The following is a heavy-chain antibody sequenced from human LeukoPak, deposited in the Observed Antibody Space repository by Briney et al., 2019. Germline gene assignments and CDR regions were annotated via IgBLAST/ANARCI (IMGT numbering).Heavy chain of an antibody. V-gene: IGHV3-33*01. CDR2: IWYDGSNK. Sequence: GGSLRLSCAASGFTFSSYGMHWVRQAPGKGLEWVAVIWYDGSNKYYADSVKGRFTISRDNSKNTLYLQMNSLRAEDTAVYYCARFVAAAGAPDYFDYWGQGTLVTVSS. CDR3: ARFVAAAGAPDYFDY. J-gene: IGHJ4*02. CDR1: GFTFSSYG. D-gene: IGHD6-13*01.